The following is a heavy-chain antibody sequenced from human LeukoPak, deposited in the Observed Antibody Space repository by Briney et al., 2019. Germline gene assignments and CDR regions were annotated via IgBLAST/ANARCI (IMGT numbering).Heavy chain of an antibody. Sequence: PGGSLRLSCAASELTFSSFWVTWVRQAPGKGLEWVANINQDGSEKYYVDSVKGRFTISRDNAKNSLYLQMNSLSVEDTAMYYCARGRYTYGNTWFDPWGQGTLVTVSS. V-gene: IGHV3-7*01. CDR1: ELTFSSFW. D-gene: IGHD5-18*01. J-gene: IGHJ5*02. CDR2: INQDGSEK. CDR3: ARGRYTYGNTWFDP.